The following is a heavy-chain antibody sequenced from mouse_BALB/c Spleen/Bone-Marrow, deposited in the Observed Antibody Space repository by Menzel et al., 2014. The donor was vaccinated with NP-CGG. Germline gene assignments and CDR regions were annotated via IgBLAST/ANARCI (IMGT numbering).Heavy chain of an antibody. V-gene: IGHV1S135*01. J-gene: IGHJ2*01. CDR1: GYAFTSYN. Sequence: EVQRVESGPELVKPGASVKVSCKASGYAFTSYNMYWVKQSHGKSLEWFGYIDPYTGGTFYNQKFKGKATLTVDKSSSTAYMHLNSLTSEDSAVYYCARNLGYGYFDYWGQGTTLTVSS. CDR2: IDPYTGGT. CDR3: ARNLGYGYFDY. D-gene: IGHD3-1*01.